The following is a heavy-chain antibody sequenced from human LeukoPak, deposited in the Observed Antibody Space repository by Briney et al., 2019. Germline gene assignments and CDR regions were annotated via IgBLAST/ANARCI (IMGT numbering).Heavy chain of an antibody. V-gene: IGHV4-31*03. CDR2: IYYSGST. J-gene: IGHJ6*02. Sequence: SETLSLTCTVSGGSISGGGYYWSWIRQHPGKGLEWLGYIYYSGSTYYNPSLKSRVTISVETSKNQFSLKLSSVTAADTAVYYCARDRRYGGNTATPENYGMDVWGQGTTVTVSS. CDR1: GGSISGGGYY. D-gene: IGHD4-23*01. CDR3: ARDRRYGGNTATPENYGMDV.